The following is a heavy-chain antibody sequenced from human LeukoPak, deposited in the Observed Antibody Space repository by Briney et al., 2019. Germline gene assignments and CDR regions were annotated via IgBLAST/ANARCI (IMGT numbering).Heavy chain of an antibody. CDR3: ARDQYDTWSRRGNFDS. D-gene: IGHD3-3*01. CDR2: IKLGGSEK. J-gene: IGHJ4*02. V-gene: IGHV3-7*03. Sequence: LAGGSLRLSCVASGFTFGKYWMSWVRQAPGKGLEWVANIKLGGSEKNYVDSVKGRFTISRDNTKNSLYLQMNSLRVEDTAVFYCARDQYDTWSRRGNFDSWGQGTLVIVSS. CDR1: GFTFGKYW.